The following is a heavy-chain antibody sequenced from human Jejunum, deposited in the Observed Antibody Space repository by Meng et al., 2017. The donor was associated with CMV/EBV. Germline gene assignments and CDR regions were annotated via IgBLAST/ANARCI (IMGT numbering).Heavy chain of an antibody. Sequence: PGFTFSSHWMTWVRQAPGKGLEWVANINQDGSQKNYVDSVKGRFTISRDNAKNSLFLQMNSLRAEDTAVYYCARVAAAGRGMDVWGQGTTVTVSS. CDR1: GFTFSSHW. CDR2: INQDGSQK. D-gene: IGHD6-13*01. J-gene: IGHJ6*02. CDR3: ARVAAAGRGMDV. V-gene: IGHV3-7*04.